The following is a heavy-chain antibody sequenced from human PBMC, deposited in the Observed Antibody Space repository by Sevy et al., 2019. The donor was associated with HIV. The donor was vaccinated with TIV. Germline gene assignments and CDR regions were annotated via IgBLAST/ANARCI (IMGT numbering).Heavy chain of an antibody. CDR3: ARLTYYYESSGSAEYFQH. CDR1: GGTFNNYA. CDR2: IIPIFGTP. Sequence: ASVKVSCKASGGTFNNYAISWVRQAPGQGLDWMGGIIPIFGTPKYEQKFQGRVTITAGDSTSTAYMEVSSLRSGDTAVYYCARLTYYYESSGSAEYFQHWGQGTLVTVSS. V-gene: IGHV1-69*13. D-gene: IGHD3-22*01. J-gene: IGHJ1*01.